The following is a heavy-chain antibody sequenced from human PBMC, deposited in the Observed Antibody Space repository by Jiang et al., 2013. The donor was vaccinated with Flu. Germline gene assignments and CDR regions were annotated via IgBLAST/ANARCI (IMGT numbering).Heavy chain of an antibody. CDR3: ARHWAYSNYPPDY. CDR1: GYSFTTYW. Sequence: GAEVKKPGESLKISCKGSGYSFTTYWIGWVRQMPGKGLEWMGIIYPGDSETRYSPSFQGQVTISADKSISTAYLQWSSLKASDTAIYYCARHWAYSNYPPDYWGQGTLVTVSS. CDR2: IYPGDSET. D-gene: IGHD4-11*01. J-gene: IGHJ4*02. V-gene: IGHV5-51*01.